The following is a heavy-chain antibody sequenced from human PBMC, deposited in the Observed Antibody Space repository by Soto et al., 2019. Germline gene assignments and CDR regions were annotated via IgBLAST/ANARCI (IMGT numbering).Heavy chain of an antibody. Sequence: QVQLVESGGGVVQPGTSLRLSCAASTFTFSNFGMHWVRQAPGKGPEWVALISHDGSNKDYADSVKGRFTISRANSKNTLYLQMTGLRAEDTAVYYCAKDSLAPYCGGDCYPTLYYYGMDVWGQGTTVTVSS. CDR3: AKDSLAPYCGGDCYPTLYYYGMDV. CDR1: TFTFSNFG. D-gene: IGHD2-21*02. CDR2: ISHDGSNK. J-gene: IGHJ6*02. V-gene: IGHV3-30*18.